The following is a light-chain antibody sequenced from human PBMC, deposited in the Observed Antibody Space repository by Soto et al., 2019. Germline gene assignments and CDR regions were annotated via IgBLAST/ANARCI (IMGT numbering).Light chain of an antibody. CDR1: SSDVGSYNL. J-gene: IGLJ1*01. V-gene: IGLV2-23*02. CDR3: SSYAGSSPYV. CDR2: EVS. Sequence: QSVLTQPASGSGAPGQSITISCTGTSSDVGSYNLVSWYQQHPGKAPKLTIYEVSKRPSGVSNRFSGSKSANTASLTISGLQAEDEADYYCSSYAGSSPYVSGTGTEVTVL.